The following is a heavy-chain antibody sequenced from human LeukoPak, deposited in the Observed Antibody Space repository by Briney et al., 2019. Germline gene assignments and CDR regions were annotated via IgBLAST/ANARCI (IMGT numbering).Heavy chain of an antibody. CDR1: GFTFSSYS. CDR3: AGHSPRYGTGIQQYY. J-gene: IGHJ4*02. D-gene: IGHD6-19*01. Sequence: PGGSLRLSCAASGFTFSSYSVNWVRQAPGKGLVWVSSISSSSSYTYYADSLKGRFTISRDNAKSSLYLQMNSLRAEDTAVYYCAGHSPRYGTGIQQYYWGQGTLVTVSS. V-gene: IGHV3-21*01. CDR2: ISSSSSYT.